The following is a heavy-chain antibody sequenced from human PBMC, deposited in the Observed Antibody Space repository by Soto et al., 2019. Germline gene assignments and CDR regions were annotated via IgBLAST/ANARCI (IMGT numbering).Heavy chain of an antibody. Sequence: GSLRLSCSASGFTFNSYAMHWVRQAPGKGLEYVSAIRSNGGTTYYADSVKGRFTISRDNSKNTLYLQMSSLRAEDTAVYYCVKGQRYYYGSGSYYNDLALFDSWGQGA. J-gene: IGHJ4*02. CDR2: IRSNGGTT. CDR1: GFTFNSYA. CDR3: VKGQRYYYGSGSYYNDLALFDS. D-gene: IGHD3-10*01. V-gene: IGHV3-64D*08.